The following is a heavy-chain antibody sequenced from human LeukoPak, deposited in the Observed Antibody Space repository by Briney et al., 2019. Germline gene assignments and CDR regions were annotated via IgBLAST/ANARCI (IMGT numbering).Heavy chain of an antibody. Sequence: GGSLRLSCAASGFTFSSYSMNWVRQAPGKGLEWVSYISSSSTIYYANSVKGRFTISRDNAKNSLYLQMNSLRAEDTAVYYCARDIYYDSSGYYGSVYWGQGTLVTVSS. J-gene: IGHJ4*02. D-gene: IGHD3-22*01. CDR1: GFTFSSYS. V-gene: IGHV3-48*04. CDR3: ARDIYYDSSGYYGSVY. CDR2: ISSSSTI.